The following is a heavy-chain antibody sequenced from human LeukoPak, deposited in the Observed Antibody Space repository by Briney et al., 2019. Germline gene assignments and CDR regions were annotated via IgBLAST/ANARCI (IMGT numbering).Heavy chain of an antibody. CDR3: ARASFFRGVWFDP. D-gene: IGHD1-26*01. CDR2: MNPNSGNT. J-gene: IGHJ5*02. CDR1: GYTFTSYD. Sequence: GASVKVSCKASGYTFTSYDINWVRQATGQGLEWMGWMNPNSGNTGYAQKFQGRATMTRNTSISTAYMELSSLRSEDTAVYYCARASFFRGVWFDPWGQGTLVTVSS. V-gene: IGHV1-8*01.